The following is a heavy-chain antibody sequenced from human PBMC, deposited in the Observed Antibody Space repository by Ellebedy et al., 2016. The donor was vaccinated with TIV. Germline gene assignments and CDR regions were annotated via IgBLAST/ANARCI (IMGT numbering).Heavy chain of an antibody. CDR1: GDSITSGNYY. J-gene: IGHJ4*02. V-gene: IGHV4-31*03. D-gene: IGHD2/OR15-2a*01. CDR3: ARGPDNSKVGY. Sequence: LRLXXTVSGDSITSGNYYCSWVRQHPGKGLEWIGSIFYSGATYFNPSLKSRVTVSADTSMHHFSLILNSVTAADTAVYYCARGPDNSKVGYWGQGTLVTVSS. CDR2: IFYSGAT.